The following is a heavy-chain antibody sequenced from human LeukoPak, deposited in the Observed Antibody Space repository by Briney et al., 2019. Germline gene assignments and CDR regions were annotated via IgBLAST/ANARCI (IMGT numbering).Heavy chain of an antibody. J-gene: IGHJ4*02. Sequence: GSSVKVSCKASGGTFSSYAISWVRQAPGQGLEWMGRIIPILGIANYAQKFQGRVTITTDESSNTAYMELSSLRSEDTAVYYCARSNGYDYHFDFWGQGTLVTVSS. V-gene: IGHV1-69*04. CDR2: IIPILGIA. CDR1: GGTFSSYA. D-gene: IGHD5-12*01. CDR3: ARSNGYDYHFDF.